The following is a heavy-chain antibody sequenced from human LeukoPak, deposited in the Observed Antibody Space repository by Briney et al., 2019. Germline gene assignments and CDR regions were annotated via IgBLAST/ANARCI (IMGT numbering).Heavy chain of an antibody. CDR1: GYTFTSSA. D-gene: IGHD3/OR15-3a*01. CDR3: AAVISKRGLDAFDI. Sequence: ASVKVSCKASGYTFTSSAMQWVRQARGQRLEWIGWIVVGSGNTNYAQKFQERVTITRVMSTSTAYMELSSLRSEDTAVYYCAAVISKRGLDAFDIWGQGTMVTVSS. V-gene: IGHV1-58*02. CDR2: IVVGSGNT. J-gene: IGHJ3*02.